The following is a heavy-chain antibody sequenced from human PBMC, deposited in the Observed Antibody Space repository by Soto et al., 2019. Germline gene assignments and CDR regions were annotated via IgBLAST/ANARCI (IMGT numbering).Heavy chain of an antibody. CDR2: IYYSGST. Sequence: SETLSLTCTVSGGSISSSSYYWGWIRQPPGKGLEWIGSIYYSGSTYYNPSIKSRVTISVDTSKNQFSLKLSSVTAADTAVYYCARAIGDCSGGSCYFDYWGQGTLVTVSS. CDR1: GGSISSSSYY. J-gene: IGHJ4*02. D-gene: IGHD2-15*01. V-gene: IGHV4-39*01. CDR3: ARAIGDCSGGSCYFDY.